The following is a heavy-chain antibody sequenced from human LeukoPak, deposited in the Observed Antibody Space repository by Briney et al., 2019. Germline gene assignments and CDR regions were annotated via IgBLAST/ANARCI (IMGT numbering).Heavy chain of an antibody. CDR2: MTASDERT. D-gene: IGHD1-26*01. CDR3: ANDFSGSYDY. Sequence: GGSLRLSCAASGFTFSIYAMSWVRQAPGKGLEWVSAMTASDERTYYADSVKGRFSISRDNAKNTLYLQMTSLRVEDTAVYFCANDFSGSYDYWGQGTLVTVSS. V-gene: IGHV3-23*01. CDR1: GFTFSIYA. J-gene: IGHJ4*02.